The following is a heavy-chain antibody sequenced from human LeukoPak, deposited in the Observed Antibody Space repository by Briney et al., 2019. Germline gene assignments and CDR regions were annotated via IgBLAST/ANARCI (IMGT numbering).Heavy chain of an antibody. CDR2: ISGSGGST. V-gene: IGHV3-23*01. D-gene: IGHD3-16*02. J-gene: IGHJ4*02. CDR3: AKDKVRLITFGGVIVDD. CDR1: GFTFSSYA. Sequence: GGSLRLSCAASGFTFSSYAMSWVRQAPGKGLEWVSAISGSGGSTYYADSVKGRFTISRDNSKNTLYLQMNSLRAEDTAVYYCAKDKVRLITFGGVIVDDWGQGTLVTVSS.